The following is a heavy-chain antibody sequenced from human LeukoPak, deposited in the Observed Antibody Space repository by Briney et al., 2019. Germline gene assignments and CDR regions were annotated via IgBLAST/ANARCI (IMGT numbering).Heavy chain of an antibody. Sequence: SETLSLTCTVSGCSISSYYWSWIRQPPGKGLEWIVYIYYSGSTNYNPSLKSRATISVDTSKNQFSLKLSSVTAADTAVYYCERGPYYYDSSGYYYYYGMDVWGQGTTVTVSS. J-gene: IGHJ6*02. V-gene: IGHV4-59*01. CDR3: ERGPYYYDSSGYYYYYGMDV. CDR1: GCSISSYY. D-gene: IGHD3-22*01. CDR2: IYYSGST.